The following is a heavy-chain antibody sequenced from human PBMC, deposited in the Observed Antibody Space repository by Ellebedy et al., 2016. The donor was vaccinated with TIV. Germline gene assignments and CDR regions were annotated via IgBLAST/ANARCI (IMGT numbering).Heavy chain of an antibody. Sequence: GESLKISCAASGFTFSSYGMHWVRQAPGKGLEWVAVIAYDGSNKNYADSVKGRFTISRDNSKNTLYLQMNSLRAEDTAVYYCARDRYYESSGSPPAYWGQGTLVTVSS. J-gene: IGHJ4*02. V-gene: IGHV3-30*03. CDR2: IAYDGSNK. D-gene: IGHD3-22*01. CDR1: GFTFSSYG. CDR3: ARDRYYESSGSPPAY.